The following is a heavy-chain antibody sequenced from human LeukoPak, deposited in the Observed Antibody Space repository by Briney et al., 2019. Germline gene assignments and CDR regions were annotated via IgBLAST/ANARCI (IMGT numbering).Heavy chain of an antibody. CDR1: GFTFSTYA. V-gene: IGHV3-30*04. CDR3: SRDSARRDGYNFDY. J-gene: IGHJ4*02. Sequence: PGGSLRLSCAASGFTFSTYAMHWVRQPPGKGLQWVALISYDGSIKRYADSVKGRFTISRDNSKNTLYLQMNTLRAEDTALYYCSRDSARRDGYNFDYWGQGTLVTVSS. D-gene: IGHD5-24*01. CDR2: ISYDGSIK.